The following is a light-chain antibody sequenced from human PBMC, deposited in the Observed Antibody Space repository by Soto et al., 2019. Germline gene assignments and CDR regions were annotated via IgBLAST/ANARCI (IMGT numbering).Light chain of an antibody. J-gene: IGKJ1*01. CDR3: QQYGSSPWT. V-gene: IGKV3-20*01. Sequence: EIVLTQSPVALSLSPGERATLSCRASQSVSSIYLAWYQQKPGQAPRLLIYGAFSRATDIPDRFSGSGSGTDFTLTISRLEPEDFAVYYCQQYGSSPWTFGQGTKVDIK. CDR1: QSVSSIY. CDR2: GAF.